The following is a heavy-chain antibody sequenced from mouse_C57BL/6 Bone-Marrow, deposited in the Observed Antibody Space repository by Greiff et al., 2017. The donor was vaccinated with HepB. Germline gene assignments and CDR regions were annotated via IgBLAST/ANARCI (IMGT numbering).Heavy chain of an antibody. V-gene: IGHV10-1*01. Sequence: EVHLVESGGGLVQPKGSLKLSCAASGFSFNTYAMNWVRQAPGKGLEWVARIRSKSNNYATYYADSVKDRFTISRDDSESMLYLQMNNLKTEDTAMYYCVRYYYGSSWGYFDVCGTGTTVTVSS. CDR2: IRSKSNNYAT. CDR3: VRYYYGSSWGYFDV. CDR1: GFSFNTYA. J-gene: IGHJ1*03. D-gene: IGHD1-1*01.